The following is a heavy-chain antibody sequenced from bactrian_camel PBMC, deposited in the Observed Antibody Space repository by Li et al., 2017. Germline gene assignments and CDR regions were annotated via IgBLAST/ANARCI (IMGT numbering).Heavy chain of an antibody. J-gene: IGHJ6*01. V-gene: IGHV3S9*01. CDR3: SAVDFDESPPGGACTAQEAVFFGR. CDR2: IDSDGRE. Sequence: VQLVESGGGSVQTGGSLRLSCDTSGVTFSAYSRGWWRQRAGEEREGIAFIDSDGRELLIDSVKGRFTISRDNTENTLYLQMNSLSPEDTAKYYCSAVDFDESPPGGACTAQEAVFFGRWGQGTQVTVS. D-gene: IGHD6*01. CDR1: GVTFSAYS.